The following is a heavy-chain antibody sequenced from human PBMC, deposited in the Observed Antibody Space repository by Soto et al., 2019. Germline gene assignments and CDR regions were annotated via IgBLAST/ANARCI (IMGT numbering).Heavy chain of an antibody. V-gene: IGHV3-64*01. CDR3: AKRARPDFYYMDV. D-gene: IGHD6-6*01. Sequence: EVQLAESGGGLAQPGGSLRLSCAASGFTLSGYAMDWVRQAPGKGLEYVSGISSNGVGTYYANSVQGRFTISRDNSKNTVNHHMGSLRPENIAVYYCAKRARPDFYYMDVWGKGTTVTVSS. CDR1: GFTLSGYA. J-gene: IGHJ6*03. CDR2: ISSNGVGT.